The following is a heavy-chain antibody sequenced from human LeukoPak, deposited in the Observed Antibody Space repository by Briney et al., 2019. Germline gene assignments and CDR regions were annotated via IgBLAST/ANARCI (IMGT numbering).Heavy chain of an antibody. J-gene: IGHJ4*02. CDR2: IWYGGSNK. Sequence: GGSLRLSCAASGFTFSSYGMHWVRQAPGKGREWVAVIWYGGSNKYYADSVKGRFTLSRDNSKNTLYLQMNSLRAEDTAVYYCASLIVVGYYFDYWGQGTLVTVSS. V-gene: IGHV3-33*08. CDR3: ASLIVVGYYFDY. CDR1: GFTFSSYG. D-gene: IGHD2-15*01.